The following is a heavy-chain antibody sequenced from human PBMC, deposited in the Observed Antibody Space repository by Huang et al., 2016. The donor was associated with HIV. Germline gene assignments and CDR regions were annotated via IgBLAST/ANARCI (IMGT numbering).Heavy chain of an antibody. CDR3: ALKGDSSGWEYFRH. CDR2: ISYDGSNK. Sequence: QVQLVESGGGVVQPGRSLRLSCAASGFIFSNYGMHWVRQAPGKGLEWVALISYDGSNKYYTDSVKGLFSISRDNSKNTRYLQMNSLRAEDTAVYYCALKGDSSGWEYFRHWGQGTLVTVSS. V-gene: IGHV3-30*03. CDR1: GFIFSNYG. J-gene: IGHJ1*01. D-gene: IGHD6-19*01.